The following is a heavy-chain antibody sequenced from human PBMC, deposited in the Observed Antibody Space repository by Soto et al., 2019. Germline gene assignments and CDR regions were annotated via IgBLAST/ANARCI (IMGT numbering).Heavy chain of an antibody. D-gene: IGHD3-16*01. CDR2: LLRPGRST. Sequence: GGSLRLSCAASGFMFSDYAMTWARQAPGKELEWVSGLLRPGRSTYYADSVKGRFTISGDTSANTVYLQMDSLRAEDTAVYYCAKDAIANDGIWLMDSWGKGTVVTVSS. CDR1: GFMFSDYA. CDR3: AKDAIANDGIWLMDS. V-gene: IGHV3-23*01. J-gene: IGHJ5*02.